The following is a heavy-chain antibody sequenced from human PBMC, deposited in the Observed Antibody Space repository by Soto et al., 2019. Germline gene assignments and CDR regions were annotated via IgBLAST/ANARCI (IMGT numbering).Heavy chain of an antibody. J-gene: IGHJ3*02. D-gene: IGHD2-21*01. CDR2: VSDNGGSRGGT. Sequence: PGGSLRLACTASGFMFNNSAMTWVRQAPGQGLQWVASVSDNGGSRGGTYYADSVKGRFTISRDNSKNTLYLQLDSLTGADTAVYYCVSAKAVVIAALGIWGQGTMVTVSS. V-gene: IGHV3-23*01. CDR3: VSAKAVVIAALGI. CDR1: GFMFNNSA.